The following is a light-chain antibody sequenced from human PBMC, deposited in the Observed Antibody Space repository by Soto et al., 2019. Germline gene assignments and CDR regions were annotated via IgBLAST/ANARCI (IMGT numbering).Light chain of an antibody. CDR3: TSHTTRSTLV. J-gene: IGLJ1*01. V-gene: IGLV2-14*01. Sequence: QSVLTQPASVSGSPGQSIAISCTGTGSDVGDYNYVSWYQQHPGKATKLMIYGVTNRPSGVSNRFSGSKSGNTASLTISGLQAEDDADYYCTSHTTRSTLVFGTGTKVTVL. CDR1: GSDVGDYNY. CDR2: GVT.